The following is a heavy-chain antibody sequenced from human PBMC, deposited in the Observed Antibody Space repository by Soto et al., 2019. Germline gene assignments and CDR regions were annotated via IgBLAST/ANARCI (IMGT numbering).Heavy chain of an antibody. Sequence: QVQLVQSGAEVKKPGASVKVSCKASGYTFTSYYMHWVRQAPGQGLEWMGIINPSGGSTSYAQKFQGRVTMTRDTSTSTVYMELSSLRSEDTAGDYCARGRGYCSGGSCYSGYFDYLGQGTLGTVSS. CDR1: GYTFTSYY. CDR2: INPSGGST. J-gene: IGHJ4*02. D-gene: IGHD2-15*01. V-gene: IGHV1-46*03. CDR3: ARGRGYCSGGSCYSGYFDY.